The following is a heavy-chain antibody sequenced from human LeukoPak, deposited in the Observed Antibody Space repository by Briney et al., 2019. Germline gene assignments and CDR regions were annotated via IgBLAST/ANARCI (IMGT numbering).Heavy chain of an antibody. Sequence: PGGSLRLSCAASGFTFSNAWMSWVRQAPGKGLEWVGRIKSKTDGGTTDYAAPVKGRFTISRDDSKNALYLQMNSLKTEDTAVYYCAKSWVQLERQDGGELGDDYWGQGTLVTVSS. CDR3: AKSWVQLERQDGGELGDDY. CDR1: GFTFSNAW. D-gene: IGHD1-1*01. J-gene: IGHJ4*02. V-gene: IGHV3-15*01. CDR2: IKSKTDGGTT.